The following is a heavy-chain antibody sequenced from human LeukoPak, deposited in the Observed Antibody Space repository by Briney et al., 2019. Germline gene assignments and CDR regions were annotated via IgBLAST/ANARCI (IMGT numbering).Heavy chain of an antibody. D-gene: IGHD3-22*01. Sequence: GGSLRLSCAASGFTFNKYWMHWVRQVPGKGLVWVSRINGDGTTTSYADSVKGGFTMSRDNAKNTLYLQMSGLRVEDTAVYYCATGNYYDSRGYYTFGHWGQGTLLTVSS. CDR1: GFTFNKYW. CDR3: ATGNYYDSRGYYTFGH. J-gene: IGHJ4*02. V-gene: IGHV3-74*01. CDR2: INGDGTTT.